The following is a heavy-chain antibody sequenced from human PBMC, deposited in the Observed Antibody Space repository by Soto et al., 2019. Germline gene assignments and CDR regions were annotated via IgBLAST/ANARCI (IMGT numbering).Heavy chain of an antibody. CDR2: ISYDGSNK. CDR3: AKVYSYGYTDGMDV. Sequence: GGSLRLSCAASGFTFSSYGMHWVRQAPGKGLEWVAVISYDGSNKYYADSVKGRFTISRDNSKNTLYPQMNSLRAEDTAVYYCAKVYSYGYTDGMDVWGQGT. J-gene: IGHJ6*02. CDR1: GFTFSSYG. D-gene: IGHD5-18*01. V-gene: IGHV3-30*18.